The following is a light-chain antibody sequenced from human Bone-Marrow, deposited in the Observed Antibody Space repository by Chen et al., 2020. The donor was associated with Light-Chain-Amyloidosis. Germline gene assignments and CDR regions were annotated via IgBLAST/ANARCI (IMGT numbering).Light chain of an antibody. J-gene: IGLJ2*01. CDR3: QSADSSGTYEVI. V-gene: IGLV3-25*03. CDR2: RDT. CDR1: DLPTKY. Sequence: SYELTHPPSVSASPGQPARITCSGDDLPTKYAYWYQQKPGQAPVLVIHRDTERPSGISERFAGSSSGTTATLTISGVQAEDEADYHCQSADSSGTYEVIFGGGTKLTVL.